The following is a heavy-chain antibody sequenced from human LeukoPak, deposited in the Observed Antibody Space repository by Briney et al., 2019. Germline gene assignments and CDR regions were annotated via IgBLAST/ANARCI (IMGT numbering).Heavy chain of an antibody. CDR3: AKNELLWFGEFDAFDI. D-gene: IGHD3-10*01. J-gene: IGHJ3*02. Sequence: GRSLRLSCAASGFTFSSYGMHWVRQAPGKGLDWVAVISYDGSNKYYIDSVKGRFTISRDNSKNMLYLQTNSLRAEDTAVYYCAKNELLWFGEFDAFDIWGQGTMVTVSS. CDR1: GFTFSSYG. V-gene: IGHV3-30*18. CDR2: ISYDGSNK.